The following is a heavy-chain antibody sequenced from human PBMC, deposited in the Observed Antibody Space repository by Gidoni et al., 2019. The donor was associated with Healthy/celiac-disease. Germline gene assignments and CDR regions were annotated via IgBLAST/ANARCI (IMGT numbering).Heavy chain of an antibody. CDR1: GFTFSSSG. Sequence: QVQLVESGGGVVQPGRSLRLACAASGFTFSSSGMHWVRQAPGKGLGWVAVIPHDGSNKYYADSVTGRFTISRDNSKNTLYLQMNSLRAEDTAVYYCAKAGLAVWGQGTLVTVSS. J-gene: IGHJ4*02. CDR2: IPHDGSNK. V-gene: IGHV3-30*18. CDR3: AKAGLAV.